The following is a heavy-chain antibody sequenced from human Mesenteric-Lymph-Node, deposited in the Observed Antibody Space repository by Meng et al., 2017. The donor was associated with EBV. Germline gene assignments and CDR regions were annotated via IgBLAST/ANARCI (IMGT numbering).Heavy chain of an antibody. CDR3: AIRIAVNY. CDR2: FSASGGST. Sequence: GQLLESGGGLVQPGGSLRLSCAASGFTFNNNAMYCVHQAPGKGLEWVSAFSASGGSTYSADSVTGRFTICRDNSENTLYMHMNSLRGEGTAPYYCAIRIAVNYWGQGTLVTVSS. V-gene: IGHV3-23*01. D-gene: IGHD6-19*01. CDR1: GFTFNNNA. J-gene: IGHJ4*02.